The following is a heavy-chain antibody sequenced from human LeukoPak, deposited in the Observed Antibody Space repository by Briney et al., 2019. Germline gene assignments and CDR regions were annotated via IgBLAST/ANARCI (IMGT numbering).Heavy chain of an antibody. CDR2: ISYDESKT. J-gene: IGHJ4*02. CDR1: GFTLCSYA. CDR3: AGDGDGDYVFSYYFDY. Sequence: GGSLRLSCAASGFTLCSYAMHWVRQAPGKRLEGVALISYDESKTLYTDSVKGLFTIPRQNHKNTVYLQMKRLRFEDMSVYYCAGDGDGDYVFSYYFDYWGQGTLVTVSS. V-gene: IGHV3-30*04. D-gene: IGHD4-17*01.